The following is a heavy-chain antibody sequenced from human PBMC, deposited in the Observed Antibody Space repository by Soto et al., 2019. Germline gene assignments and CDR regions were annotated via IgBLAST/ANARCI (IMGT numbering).Heavy chain of an antibody. CDR2: IIPIFGTA. V-gene: IGHV1-69*01. Sequence: QVQLVQSGAEVKKPGSSVKVSCKASGGTFSSYAISWVRQAPGQGLEWMGGIIPIFGTANYAQKFQGRVTITADESTSTAYMELSSLRSEDTDVYYCARDSIQLWQKPSYYYHYGMADWGQGTTVTVSS. CDR3: ARDSIQLWQKPSYYYHYGMAD. D-gene: IGHD5-18*01. J-gene: IGHJ6*02. CDR1: GGTFSSYA.